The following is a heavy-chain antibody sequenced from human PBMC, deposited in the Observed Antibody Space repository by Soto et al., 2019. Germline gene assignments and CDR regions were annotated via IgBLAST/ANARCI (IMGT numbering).Heavy chain of an antibody. J-gene: IGHJ3*02. D-gene: IGHD1-26*01. CDR2: IKSKTDGGTT. CDR3: TTGPRGSHDDFDI. V-gene: IGHV3-15*01. CDR1: GFTFSNAW. Sequence: VGSLRLSCAASGFTFSNAWMSWVRQAPGKGLEWVGRIKSKTDGGTTDYAAPVKGRFTISRDDSKNTLYLQMNSLKTEDTAVYYCTTGPRGSHDDFDIWGQGTLVTVS.